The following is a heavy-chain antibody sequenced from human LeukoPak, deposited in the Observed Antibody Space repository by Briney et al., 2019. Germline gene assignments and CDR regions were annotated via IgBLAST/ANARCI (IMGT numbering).Heavy chain of an antibody. Sequence: GGSLRLSCAASGFTFSSYGMHWVRQAPGKGLEWVAVISYDGSNKYYADSVKGRFTISRDNSKNTLYLQMNSLRAEDTAVYYCARDLRWGAMVRGVAPNPNWFDPWGQGTLVTVSS. CDR1: GFTFSSYG. CDR2: ISYDGSNK. J-gene: IGHJ5*02. V-gene: IGHV3-30*03. CDR3: ARDLRWGAMVRGVAPNPNWFDP. D-gene: IGHD3-10*01.